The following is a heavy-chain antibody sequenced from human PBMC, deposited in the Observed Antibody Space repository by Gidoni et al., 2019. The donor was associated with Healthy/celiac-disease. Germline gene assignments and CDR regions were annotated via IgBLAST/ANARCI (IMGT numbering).Heavy chain of an antibody. J-gene: IGHJ4*02. CDR2: IYWDDDK. Sequence: QITLKESGPTLVKPTQTLTLTCTFSGFSLSTSGVGVGWIRQPPGKALEWLALIYWDDDKRYSPSLKSRLTITKDTSKNQVVLTMTNMDPVDTATYYCAQQLWFGELAYFDYWGQGTLVTVSS. CDR3: AQQLWFGELAYFDY. D-gene: IGHD3-10*01. CDR1: GFSLSTSGVG. V-gene: IGHV2-5*02.